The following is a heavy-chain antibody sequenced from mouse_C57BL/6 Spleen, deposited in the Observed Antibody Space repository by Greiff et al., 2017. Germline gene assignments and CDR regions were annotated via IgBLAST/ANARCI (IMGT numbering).Heavy chain of an antibody. J-gene: IGHJ4*01. V-gene: IGHV1-49*01. CDR1: YFAFTASA. CDR3: ARAGDYDGNDLDY. D-gene: IGHD2-4*01. Sequence: QVQLQQSGAELVRPGSSVKLSCKDSYFAFTASAMHWVKQRPGHGLEWIGSFTMYSDATEYSENFKGKATLTAHTSSSTAYMELSSLTSEDSAVYYCARAGDYDGNDLDYWGQGTSVTVSS. CDR2: FTMYSDAT.